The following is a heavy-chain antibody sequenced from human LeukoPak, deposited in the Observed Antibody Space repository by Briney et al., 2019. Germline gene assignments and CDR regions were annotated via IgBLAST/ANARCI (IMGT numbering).Heavy chain of an antibody. J-gene: IGHJ4*02. V-gene: IGHV3-48*04. CDR1: GFTFSSYS. CDR3: ARDPPAV. Sequence: GGSLRLSCAASGFTFSSYSMNWVRQAPGKGLEWVSYISSSSSTIYYADSVKGRFTISRDNAQNALYLQMISLRAEDTAVYYCARDPPAVWGQGTLVTDSS. CDR2: ISSSSSTI.